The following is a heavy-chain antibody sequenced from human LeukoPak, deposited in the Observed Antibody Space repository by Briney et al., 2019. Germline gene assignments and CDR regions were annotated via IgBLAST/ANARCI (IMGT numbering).Heavy chain of an antibody. V-gene: IGHV4-59*05. D-gene: IGHD3-22*01. CDR2: IDSGRNI. CDR3: ARTKYYFDSSDYFFFDP. Sequence: PGGSLRLSCAASGFTFSSSEMNWVRQAPGKGLEWIGSIDSGRNIHSNPSLDGRDTISVDTSKNQFSLKLSSVTAADTAVYYCARTKYYFDSSDYFFFDPWGQGILVIVSS. CDR1: GFTFSSSE. J-gene: IGHJ5*02.